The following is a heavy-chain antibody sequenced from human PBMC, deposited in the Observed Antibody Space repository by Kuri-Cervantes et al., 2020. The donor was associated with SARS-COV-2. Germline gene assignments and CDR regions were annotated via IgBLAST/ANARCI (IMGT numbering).Heavy chain of an antibody. CDR1: GYTFTSYG. D-gene: IGHD5-18*01. CDR2: ISAYNGNT. CDR3: GREGDTAMVRYYYYMDV. V-gene: IGHV1-18*01. J-gene: IGHJ6*03. Sequence: ASVKVSCKASGYTFTSYGISWVRQAPGQGLEWMGWISAYNGNTNYAQKLQGRVTMTTDTSTSTAYMELRSLRSDDTAVYYCGREGDTAMVRYYYYMDVWGKGTTVTVSS.